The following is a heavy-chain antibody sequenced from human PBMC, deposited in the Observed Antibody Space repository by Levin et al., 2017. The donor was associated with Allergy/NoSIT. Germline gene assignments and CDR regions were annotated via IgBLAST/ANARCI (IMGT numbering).Heavy chain of an antibody. CDR1: GGSISSYY. CDR2: IYYSGST. J-gene: IGHJ6*02. D-gene: IGHD3-3*01. V-gene: IGHV4-59*01. CDR3: ARASSDYDFWSGYYPYYYYGMDV. Sequence: PSETLSLTCTVSGGSISSYYWSWIRQPPGKGLEWIGYIYYSGSTNYNTSLKSRVTISVDTSKNQFSLKLSSVTAADTAVYYCARASSDYDFWSGYYPYYYYGMDVWGQGTTVTVSS.